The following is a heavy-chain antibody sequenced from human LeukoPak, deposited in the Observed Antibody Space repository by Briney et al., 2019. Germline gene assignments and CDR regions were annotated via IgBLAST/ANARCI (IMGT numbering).Heavy chain of an antibody. Sequence: SETLSLTCAVYGGXFSGYYCSWIRQPPGKGLEWIGEINHSGSTNYNPSLKSRVTISVDTSKNQFSLKLSSVTAADTAVYYCARGKHTGLGYWGQGTLVTVSS. CDR3: ARGKHTGLGY. CDR1: GGXFSGYY. J-gene: IGHJ4*02. D-gene: IGHD5-18*01. CDR2: INHSGST. V-gene: IGHV4-34*01.